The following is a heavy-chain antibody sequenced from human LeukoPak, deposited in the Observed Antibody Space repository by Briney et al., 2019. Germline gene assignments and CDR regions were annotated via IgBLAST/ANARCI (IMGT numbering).Heavy chain of an antibody. CDR3: ARASALATPPFGY. Sequence: GGSLRLSCAASGFTFSSYWMHWVRQAPGKGLVWVSRISIDGSTSNYADSVKGRFTISRDNAKNAVYLQMNSLRVEDTAVYYCARASALATPPFGYWGQGTLVTVSS. CDR2: ISIDGSTS. J-gene: IGHJ4*02. D-gene: IGHD5-24*01. V-gene: IGHV3-74*01. CDR1: GFTFSSYW.